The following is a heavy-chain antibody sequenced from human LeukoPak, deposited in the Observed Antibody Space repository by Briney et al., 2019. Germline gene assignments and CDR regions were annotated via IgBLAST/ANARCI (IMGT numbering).Heavy chain of an antibody. V-gene: IGHV3-64D*09. Sequence: GGSLRLSCSVSGFTFCAYAMHWVRQAPGRGLQYVSSISSNGAKTYYADSVKGRFTISRDNSKNTLYLQMSSLRLEDTAVYYCVKDRWVDYWGQGLLVTVSS. CDR1: GFTFCAYA. D-gene: IGHD5-24*01. CDR3: VKDRWVDY. J-gene: IGHJ4*02. CDR2: ISSNGAKT.